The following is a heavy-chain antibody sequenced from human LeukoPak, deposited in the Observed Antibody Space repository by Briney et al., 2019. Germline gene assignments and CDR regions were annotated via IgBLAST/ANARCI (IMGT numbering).Heavy chain of an antibody. CDR1: GGSFSGYY. CDR2: INHSGST. D-gene: IGHD2-8*01. CDR3: ARGRVGSCTHGVCQNRLGLRYFDL. J-gene: IGHJ2*01. V-gene: IGHV4-34*01. Sequence: SETLSLTCAVSGGSFSGYYWTWIRQPPGKGLEWIGEINHSGSTNSNPSLKSRVTISVDTSKIQFSLNLSSVTAADTAVYYCARGRVGSCTHGVCQNRLGLRYFDLWGRGTLVTVSS.